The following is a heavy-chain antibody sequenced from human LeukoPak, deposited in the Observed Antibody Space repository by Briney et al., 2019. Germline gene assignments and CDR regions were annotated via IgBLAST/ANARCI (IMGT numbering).Heavy chain of an antibody. V-gene: IGHV1-69*13. CDR2: IIPIFGTA. CDR3: ARAYYYGSGSYD. Sequence: GASVTVSCTASGGTFSSYAISWARQAPGQGLEWMGGIIPIFGTANYAQKFQGRVTITADESTSTAYMELSSLRSEDTAVYYCARAYYYGSGSYDWGQGTLVTVSS. CDR1: GGTFSSYA. J-gene: IGHJ4*02. D-gene: IGHD3-10*01.